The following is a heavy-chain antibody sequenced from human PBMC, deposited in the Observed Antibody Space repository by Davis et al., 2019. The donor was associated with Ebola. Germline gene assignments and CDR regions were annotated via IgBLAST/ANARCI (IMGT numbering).Heavy chain of an antibody. CDR2: IHYLGNT. D-gene: IGHD3-22*01. CDR3: ARASMSDSSPIDS. J-gene: IGHJ4*02. V-gene: IGHV4-59*08. CDR1: GGSINTYF. Sequence: SETLSLTCTVSGGSINTYFWSWIRQPPGKGLEWIGNIHYLGNTNYNPSLKSRVTISVDTSKNQFSLKLSSVTAADTAVYYCARASMSDSSPIDSWGQGALVTVSS.